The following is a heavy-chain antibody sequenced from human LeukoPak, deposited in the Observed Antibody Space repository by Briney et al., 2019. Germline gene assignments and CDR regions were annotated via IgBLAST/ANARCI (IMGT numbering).Heavy chain of an antibody. CDR3: ARDGLVVVPAAIRASPYYYYGMDV. Sequence: ASVKVSCKASGYTFTSYGISWVRQAPGQGLEWMGIINPSGGSTSYAQKFQGRVTMTRDTSTSTVYMELSSLRSEDTAVYYCARDGLVVVPAAIRASPYYYYGMDVWGQGTTVTVSS. CDR2: INPSGGST. CDR1: GYTFTSYG. D-gene: IGHD2-2*02. V-gene: IGHV1-46*01. J-gene: IGHJ6*02.